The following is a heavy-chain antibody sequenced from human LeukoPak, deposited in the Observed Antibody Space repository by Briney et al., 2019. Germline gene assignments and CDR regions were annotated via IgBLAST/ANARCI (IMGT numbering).Heavy chain of an antibody. V-gene: IGHV3-23*01. D-gene: IGHD1-26*01. J-gene: IGHJ4*02. CDR1: GFTFSSYA. Sequence: GGSLRLSCAASGFTFSSYAMSWVRQAPGKGLEWVSGISGSGDSTYYADSVKGRFTISRDNSKNTLYLQMNSLRAEDTAIYYCAKVKHTDTNYYIFDYWGQGTLVTVSS. CDR2: ISGSGDST. CDR3: AKVKHTDTNYYIFDY.